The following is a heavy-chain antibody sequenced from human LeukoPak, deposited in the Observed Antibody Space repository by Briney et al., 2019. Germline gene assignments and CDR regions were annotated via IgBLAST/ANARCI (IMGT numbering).Heavy chain of an antibody. CDR1: GGSISNSY. J-gene: IGHJ4*02. D-gene: IGHD4/OR15-4a*01. CDR2: IYISGST. Sequence: SETLSLTCTVSGGSISNSYWSWIRQPAGKGLEWIGRIYISGSTNYNPSLKSRVTMSVDTSKNQFSLKLSSVTAADTAVYYCARGPGQLTSESIDYWGQGTLVTVSS. V-gene: IGHV4-4*07. CDR3: ARGPGQLTSESIDY.